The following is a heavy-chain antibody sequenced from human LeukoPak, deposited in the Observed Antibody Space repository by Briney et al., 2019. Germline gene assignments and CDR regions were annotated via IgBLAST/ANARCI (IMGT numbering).Heavy chain of an antibody. CDR3: ARDTGYDSSGYYLGAFDI. J-gene: IGHJ3*02. Sequence: PGGFLRLSCAASGFTFSSYEMNWVRQAPGKGLEWVSYISSSGSTIYYADSVKGRFTISRDNAKNSLYLQMNSLRAEDTAVYYCARDTGYDSSGYYLGAFDIWGQGTVVTVSS. CDR2: ISSSGSTI. V-gene: IGHV3-48*03. D-gene: IGHD3-22*01. CDR1: GFTFSSYE.